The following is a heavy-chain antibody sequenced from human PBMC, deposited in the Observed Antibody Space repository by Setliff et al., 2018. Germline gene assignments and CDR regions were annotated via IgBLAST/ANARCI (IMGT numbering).Heavy chain of an antibody. CDR3: ARDWEITVVREVTQYYYYMDI. CDR2: IHSSGSA. D-gene: IGHD3-10*01. J-gene: IGHJ6*03. V-gene: IGHV4-61*09. Sequence: SETLSLTCTVSDASISSGSYYWSWIRQPAGKGLEWIGHIHSSGSANYNSSLESRLTMSLDPPKKQFSLKLRSVTAADTAVYYCARDWEITVVREVTQYYYYMDIWGKGNAVTVSS. CDR1: DASISSGSYY.